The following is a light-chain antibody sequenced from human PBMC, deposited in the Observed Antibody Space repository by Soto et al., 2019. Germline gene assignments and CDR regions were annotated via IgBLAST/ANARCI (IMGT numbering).Light chain of an antibody. Sequence: DIQMTQSPSTLSGSVGDRVTITCRASQTISSWLAWYQQKPGKAPKLLIYKASTLKSGVPSRFSGSGSGTDFTLTISSLQPDDFATYYCQHYNSYSEAFGQGPKVDLK. CDR1: QTISSW. V-gene: IGKV1-5*03. J-gene: IGKJ1*01. CDR3: QHYNSYSEA. CDR2: KAS.